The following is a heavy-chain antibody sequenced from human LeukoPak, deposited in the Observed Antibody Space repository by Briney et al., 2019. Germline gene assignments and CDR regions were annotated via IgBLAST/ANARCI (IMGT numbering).Heavy chain of an antibody. CDR1: GFTFSSHW. CDR2: IKEDGSVK. J-gene: IGHJ4*02. Sequence: GGSLRLSCTASGFTFSSHWMTWVRQPPGKGLGWVANIKEDGSVKYYVDSVKGRFTISRDNTKNALYLQMNSLRADDTAVYFCARDSTWLLDYWGQGTLITVSS. V-gene: IGHV3-7*03. D-gene: IGHD6-19*01. CDR3: ARDSTWLLDY.